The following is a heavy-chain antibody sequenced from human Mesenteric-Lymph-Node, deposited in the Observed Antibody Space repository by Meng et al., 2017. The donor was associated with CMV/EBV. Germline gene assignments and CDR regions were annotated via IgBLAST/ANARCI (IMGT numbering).Heavy chain of an antibody. CDR3: ARGTEAQWLGDFDY. D-gene: IGHD6-19*01. Sequence: SVKVSCKASGGTFSSYAISWVRQAPGQGLEWMGGIIPIFGTANYAQKFQGKVTITTDESTSTAYMELSSLRSEDTAVYYCARGTEAQWLGDFDYWGQGTLVTVSS. CDR2: IIPIFGTA. J-gene: IGHJ4*02. CDR1: GGTFSSYA. V-gene: IGHV1-69*05.